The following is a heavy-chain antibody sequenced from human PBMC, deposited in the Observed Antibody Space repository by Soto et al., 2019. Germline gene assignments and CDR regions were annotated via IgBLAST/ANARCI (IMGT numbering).Heavy chain of an antibody. J-gene: IGHJ4*02. CDR1: GGSITSSTW. D-gene: IGHD2-8*02. Sequence: PSETLSLTCIVSGGSITSSTWWSWVRQPPGKGLEWIGEISHSKNVKYHPSLESRVSISVDTSKNQFSLKLTSVTAADTAVYYCARDKITGLFDYWGQGTLVTVSS. CDR2: ISHSKNV. CDR3: ARDKITGLFDY. V-gene: IGHV4-4*02.